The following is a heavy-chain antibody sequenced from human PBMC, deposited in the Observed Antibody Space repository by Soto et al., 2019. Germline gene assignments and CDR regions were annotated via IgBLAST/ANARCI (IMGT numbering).Heavy chain of an antibody. Sequence: PGGPLDPSCEALDSPFAPNRLAWVRQTPGKGLEWVSGLSVGGDRTFYLESVKGRFTISSDTSKNVVYLQMNSLRADDTAVYFCAKWDGYGDSWGQGTLVTVSS. V-gene: IGHV3-23*01. CDR1: DSPFAPN. CDR3: AKWDGYGDS. J-gene: IGHJ5*01. D-gene: IGHD5-12*01. CDR2: LSVGGDRT.